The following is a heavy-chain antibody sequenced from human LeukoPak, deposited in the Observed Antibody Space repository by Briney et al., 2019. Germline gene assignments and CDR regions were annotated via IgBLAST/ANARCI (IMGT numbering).Heavy chain of an antibody. J-gene: IGHJ6*02. CDR3: AKDPVVPATGNYYYYYGMDV. D-gene: IGHD2-2*01. CDR2: ISSSSSYI. V-gene: IGHV3-21*04. Sequence: GGSLRLSCAASGFTFSSYSMNWVRQAPGKGLEWVSSISSSSSYIYYADSVKGRFTISRDNSKNTLYLQMNSLRAEDTAVYYCAKDPVVPATGNYYYYYGMDVWGQGTTVTVSS. CDR1: GFTFSSYS.